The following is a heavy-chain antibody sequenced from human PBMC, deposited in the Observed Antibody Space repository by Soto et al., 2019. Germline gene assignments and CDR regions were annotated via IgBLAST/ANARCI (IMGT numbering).Heavy chain of an antibody. CDR3: ARGGGYDPFDY. J-gene: IGHJ4*02. CDR1: GASITYGGYS. D-gene: IGHD5-12*01. CDR2: ISHLEST. Sequence: QLQLHQSGSGLVKASQTLSLTCTLSGASITYGGYSWSWIRQPPGKDLAWLGYISHLESTFYNPSFQSRLTLSIDRSKNQFSLKLASMTAADTAVYYCARGGGYDPFDYWGQGTLVTVAS. V-gene: IGHV4-30-2*01.